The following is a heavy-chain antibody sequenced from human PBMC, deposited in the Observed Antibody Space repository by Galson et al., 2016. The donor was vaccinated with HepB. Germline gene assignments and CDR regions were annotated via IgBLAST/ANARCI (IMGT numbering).Heavy chain of an antibody. Sequence: SVKVSCKASGYTFTSYYMHWVRQAPGQGLEWMGIINPSGGTTTYAQKFRGRVAMTRDTSASTVYMELSSLRSEDTAVYFCARSPVDTTLAYFDYWGQGTLVTVSS. J-gene: IGHJ4*02. CDR1: GYTFTSYY. V-gene: IGHV1-46*01. CDR3: ARSPVDTTLAYFDY. CDR2: INPSGGTT. D-gene: IGHD5-18*01.